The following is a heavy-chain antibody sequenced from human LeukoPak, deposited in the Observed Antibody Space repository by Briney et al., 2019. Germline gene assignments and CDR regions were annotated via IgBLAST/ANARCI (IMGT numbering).Heavy chain of an antibody. J-gene: IGHJ5*02. D-gene: IGHD3-10*01. CDR1: GDSISSSRFY. CDR2: IYYSGST. CDR3: ARESNYYGSGTGWFDP. V-gene: IGHV4-39*07. Sequence: PSETLSLTCTVSGDSISSSRFYWGWIRQPPGKGLEWIGNIYYSGSTYYNPSLKSRVTISVDTSKNQLSLKLSSVTAADTAVYYCARESNYYGSGTGWFDPWGQGTLVTVSS.